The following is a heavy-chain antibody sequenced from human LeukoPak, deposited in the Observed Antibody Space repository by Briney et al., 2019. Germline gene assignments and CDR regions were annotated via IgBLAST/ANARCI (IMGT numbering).Heavy chain of an antibody. V-gene: IGHV4-39*07. Sequence: PSETLSLTCTVSGGSISSSSYYWGWIRQPPGKGLEWIGSIYYSGSTHYNPSLKSRVTISVDTSKNQFSLKLSSVTAADTAVYYCASPRRFLTGYYQAYQIYYMDVWGKGTTVTVSS. CDR3: ASPRRFLTGYYQAYQIYYMDV. J-gene: IGHJ6*03. CDR2: IYYSGST. CDR1: GGSISSSSYY. D-gene: IGHD3-9*01.